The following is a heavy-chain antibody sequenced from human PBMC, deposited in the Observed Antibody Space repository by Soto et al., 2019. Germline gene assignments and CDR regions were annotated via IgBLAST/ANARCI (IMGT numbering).Heavy chain of an antibody. J-gene: IGHJ4*02. V-gene: IGHV4-39*01. Sequence: QLQLQESGPGLVKPSETLSRTCTVSGGSISSSSYYWGWIHQPPGKGLEWIGSIYYSGSTYYNPSLKSRVTISVDTSKNQFSLKLSSVTAADTAVYYCARLAACSGGSCYSNPDYWGQGTLVTVSS. CDR2: IYYSGST. D-gene: IGHD2-15*01. CDR3: ARLAACSGGSCYSNPDY. CDR1: GGSISSSSYY.